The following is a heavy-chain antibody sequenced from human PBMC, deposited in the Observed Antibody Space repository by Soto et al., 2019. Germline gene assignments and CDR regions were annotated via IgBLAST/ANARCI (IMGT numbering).Heavy chain of an antibody. Sequence: QVQLQQWGAGLLKPSETLSLTCAVYGGSFSGYYWSWLRQPPGKGPEWIGAINHSGNTKYTPSLERRVTISVDTSKNQFSLKLNSVSAADTAVYYCAVTGGMDVWSQGATVTVSS. V-gene: IGHV4-34*01. CDR3: AVTGGMDV. J-gene: IGHJ6*02. D-gene: IGHD2-21*02. CDR1: GGSFSGYY. CDR2: INHSGNT.